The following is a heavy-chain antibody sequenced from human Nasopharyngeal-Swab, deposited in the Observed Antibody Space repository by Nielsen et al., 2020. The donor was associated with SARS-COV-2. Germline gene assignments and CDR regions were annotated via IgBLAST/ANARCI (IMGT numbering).Heavy chain of an antibody. D-gene: IGHD5-12*01. J-gene: IGHJ6*02. V-gene: IGHV1-69*04. CDR2: IIPILGIA. CDR1: GGTFSSYA. CDR3: ARGVRGTATMPYYYYGMDV. Sequence: SVKVSCKASGGTFSSYAIGWVRQAPGQGLEWMGRIIPILGIANYAQKFQGRVTITADKSTSTAYMELSSLRSEDTAVYYCARGVRGTATMPYYYYGMDVWGQGTTVTVSS.